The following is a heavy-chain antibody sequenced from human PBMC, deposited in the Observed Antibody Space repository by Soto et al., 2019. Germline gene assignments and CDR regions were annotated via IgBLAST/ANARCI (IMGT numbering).Heavy chain of an antibody. D-gene: IGHD6-19*01. Sequence: QVQLVESGGGVVQPGRSLRLSCAASGFTFSSYGMHWVRQAPGKGLEWVAIISYDGNNKYYADSVKGRFTISRDNSKNTLSLQMNSLRPEDTAVYYCAKDIFPEQWLAPFDYCGQGTLVTVSS. CDR2: ISYDGNNK. CDR3: AKDIFPEQWLAPFDY. J-gene: IGHJ4*02. V-gene: IGHV3-30*18. CDR1: GFTFSSYG.